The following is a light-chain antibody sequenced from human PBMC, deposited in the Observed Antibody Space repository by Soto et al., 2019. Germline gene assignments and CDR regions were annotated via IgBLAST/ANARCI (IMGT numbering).Light chain of an antibody. V-gene: IGKV3-15*01. CDR3: QQGNNWPRM. CDR2: GAS. J-gene: IGKJ2*01. Sequence: EIVMTQSPATLSVSPGESATLSCRASQSISSELAWYQQKPGQAPRLLIYGASTKATGVPARFTGSGSGSDFTLTISGRQPEDFAIYYCQQGNNWPRMFGQGTKVEI. CDR1: QSISSE.